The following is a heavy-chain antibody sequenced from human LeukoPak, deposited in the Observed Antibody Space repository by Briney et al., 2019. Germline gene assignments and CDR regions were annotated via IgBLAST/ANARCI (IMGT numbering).Heavy chain of an antibody. Sequence: GGSLRLSCAASGFTFSSYSMNWVRQAPGKGLEWVSSISSSSSYIYYADSVKGRFTISRDNAKNSLYLQMNSLRAEDTAVYYCARTAADRGYYYYYGMDVWGQGTTVIVSS. CDR2: ISSSSSYI. CDR3: ARTAADRGYYYYYGMDV. D-gene: IGHD6-25*01. V-gene: IGHV3-21*04. CDR1: GFTFSSYS. J-gene: IGHJ6*02.